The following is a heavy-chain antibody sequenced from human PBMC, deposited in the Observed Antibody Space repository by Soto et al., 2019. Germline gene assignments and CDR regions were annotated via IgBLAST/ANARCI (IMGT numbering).Heavy chain of an antibody. J-gene: IGHJ4*02. V-gene: IGHV3-48*01. D-gene: IGHD4-17*01. CDR3: ARDLHYGLFDY. CDR2: ISSSSSTI. CDR1: GFTFSSYS. Sequence: GGSLRLSCAASGFTFSSYSMNWVRQAPGKGLEWVSYISSSSSTIYYADSVKGRFTISRDNAKNSLYLQMNSLRAEDTAVYFCARDLHYGLFDYWGQGSLVTVSS.